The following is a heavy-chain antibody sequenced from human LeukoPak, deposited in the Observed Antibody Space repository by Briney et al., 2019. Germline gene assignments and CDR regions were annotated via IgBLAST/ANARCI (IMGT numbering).Heavy chain of an antibody. Sequence: SVKVSCKASGYTFTNNYLHWVRQAPGQGLEWMGGIIPIFGTANYAQKFQGRVTITADESTSTAYMELSSLRSEDTAVYYCARDLIAVAGTGGDYWGQGTLVTVSS. J-gene: IGHJ4*02. CDR2: IIPIFGTA. V-gene: IGHV1-69*13. D-gene: IGHD6-19*01. CDR3: ARDLIAVAGTGGDY. CDR1: GYTFTNNY.